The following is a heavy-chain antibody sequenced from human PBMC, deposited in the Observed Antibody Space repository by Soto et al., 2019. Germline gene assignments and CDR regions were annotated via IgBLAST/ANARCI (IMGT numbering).Heavy chain of an antibody. Sequence: PSETLSLTCTVSGGSMSSYYWSWIRQPPGKGLEWIGNIYYSGSTNYNPSLKSRVTISVDTPKNQFSLKLSSVTAADTAVYYCARVADYYDSSGYSWKYYFDYWGQGTLVTVSS. CDR2: IYYSGST. CDR1: GGSMSSYY. CDR3: ARVADYYDSSGYSWKYYFDY. D-gene: IGHD3-22*01. V-gene: IGHV4-59*01. J-gene: IGHJ4*02.